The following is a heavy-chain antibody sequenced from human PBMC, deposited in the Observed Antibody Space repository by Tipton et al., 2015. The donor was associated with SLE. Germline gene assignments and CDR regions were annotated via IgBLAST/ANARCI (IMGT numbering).Heavy chain of an antibody. CDR1: GFAFNSKW. CDR3: ARDAVGSSFDP. D-gene: IGHD6-6*01. J-gene: IGHJ5*02. Sequence: SLRLSCSASGFAFNSKWMHWVRQAPGKGLVWVSRINSDGSRINYADSVKGRFTITRDNAKNTVYLQMNSLRAEDTAVYYCARDAVGSSFDPWGQGTLVTVSS. V-gene: IGHV3-74*01. CDR2: INSDGSRI.